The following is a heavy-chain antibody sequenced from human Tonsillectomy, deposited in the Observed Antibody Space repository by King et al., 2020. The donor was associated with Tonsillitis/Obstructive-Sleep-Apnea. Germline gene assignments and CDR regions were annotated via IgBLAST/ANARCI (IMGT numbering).Heavy chain of an antibody. CDR3: ARSRITMVRGVIKGPYDY. V-gene: IGHV4-34*01. J-gene: IGHJ4*02. D-gene: IGHD3-10*01. Sequence: VQLRQWGAGLLKPSETLSLTCAVYGGSFSGYYWSWIRQPPGKGLEWIGEINHSGSTNYNPSLKSRVTISVDTSKNQFSLKLSSVTAADTAVYYCARSRITMVRGVIKGPYDYWGQGTLVTVSS. CDR2: INHSGST. CDR1: GGSFSGYY.